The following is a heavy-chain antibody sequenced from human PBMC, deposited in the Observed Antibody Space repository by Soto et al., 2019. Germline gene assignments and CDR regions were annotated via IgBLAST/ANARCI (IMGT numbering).Heavy chain of an antibody. Sequence: EVQLVESGGGLVQPGGSLRLSCAASGFTFSSYWMSWVRQAPGKGLEWVANIKQDGSEKYYVDSVKGRFTISRDNAKNSLYLQMNSLRAEDTAVYYCARDLPRWVVVTAIPRYFQHWGQGTLVTVSS. V-gene: IGHV3-7*01. D-gene: IGHD2-21*02. CDR3: ARDLPRWVVVTAIPRYFQH. CDR2: IKQDGSEK. CDR1: GFTFSSYW. J-gene: IGHJ1*01.